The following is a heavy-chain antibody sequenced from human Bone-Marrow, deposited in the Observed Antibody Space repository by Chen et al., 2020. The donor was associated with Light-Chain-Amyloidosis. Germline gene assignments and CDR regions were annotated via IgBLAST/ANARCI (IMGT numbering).Heavy chain of an antibody. D-gene: IGHD3-9*01. V-gene: IGHV3-23*01. J-gene: IGHJ3*02. CDR2: ISGSGGSS. Sequence: GSLRLSCAASGFAFSSYAMSWVRQAPGKGLEWVSTISGSGGSSYYGDSVKGRLTISRDNSKNALFLQMNSLRAEDTAVYYCAKDISYDDILPGYPADAFDIWGQGKMVTVSS. CDR1: GFAFSSYA. CDR3: AKDISYDDILPGYPADAFDI.